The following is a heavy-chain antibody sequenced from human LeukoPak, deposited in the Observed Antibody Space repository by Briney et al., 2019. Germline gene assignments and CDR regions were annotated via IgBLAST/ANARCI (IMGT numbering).Heavy chain of an antibody. CDR1: GGSISSSSYY. V-gene: IGHV4-39*07. CDR2: IYYSGST. CDR3: AIKQQLGYRYFQH. Sequence: SETLSLTCTVSGGSISSSSYYWGWIRQPPGKGLEWIGSIYYSGSTYYNPSLKSRVTISVDTSKNQFSLKLSSVTAADTAVYYCAIKQQLGYRYFQHWGQGTLVTVSS. D-gene: IGHD6-13*01. J-gene: IGHJ1*01.